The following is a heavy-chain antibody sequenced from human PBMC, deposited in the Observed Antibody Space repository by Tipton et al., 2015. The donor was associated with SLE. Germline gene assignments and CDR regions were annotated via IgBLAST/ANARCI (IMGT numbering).Heavy chain of an antibody. D-gene: IGHD6-19*01. V-gene: IGHV3-9*01. CDR1: GFTFDDYA. CDR3: ARDPSSGWPWYAFDI. J-gene: IGHJ3*02. CDR2: ISWNSGSI. Sequence: SLRLSCAASGFTFDDYAMHWVRQAPGKGLEWVSGISWNSGSIGYADSVKGRFTISRDNAKNSLYLQMNSLRAEDTAVYYCARDPSSGWPWYAFDIWGQGTMVTVSS.